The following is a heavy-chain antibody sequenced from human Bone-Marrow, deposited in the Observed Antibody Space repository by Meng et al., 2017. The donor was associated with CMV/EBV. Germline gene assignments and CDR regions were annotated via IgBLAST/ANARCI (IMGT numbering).Heavy chain of an antibody. CDR1: GFTFSSYA. J-gene: IGHJ6*02. Sequence: GGSLRLSCAASGFTFSSYAMSWVRQAPGKGLVWVSRIESDGRITTYADSVKGRFIISRDNAKNTLYLQMNSLRAEDTAVYYCARERVRNFVVAPGASRTAAPAGMDVWGQGTAVTVSS. CDR3: ARERVRNFVVAPGASRTAAPAGMDV. CDR2: IESDGRIT. V-gene: IGHV3-74*03. D-gene: IGHD2-2*01.